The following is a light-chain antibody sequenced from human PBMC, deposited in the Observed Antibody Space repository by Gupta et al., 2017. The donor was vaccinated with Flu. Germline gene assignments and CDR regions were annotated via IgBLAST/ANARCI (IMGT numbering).Light chain of an antibody. J-gene: IGKJ4*01. CDR3: QQDRDWPLT. V-gene: IGKV3-15*01. CDR1: QSFTGN. CDR2: GVS. Sequence: EIVMTQSPSTLSVSPGERVTLCCRASQSFTGNLAWYQQKRGQAPRLLISGVSTRANGVPARFSGSGSGTEFTLTISIRQSEDFAVYYCQQDRDWPLTFGTGTTVEIK.